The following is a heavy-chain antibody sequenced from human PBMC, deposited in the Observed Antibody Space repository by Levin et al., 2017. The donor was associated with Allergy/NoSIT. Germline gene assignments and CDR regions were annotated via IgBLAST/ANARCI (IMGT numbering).Heavy chain of an antibody. CDR1: GFTFSSYW. CDR3: ARDWVTMVRGVDDAFDI. Sequence: GESLKISCAASGFTFSSYWMHWVRQAPGKGLVWVSRINSDGSSTSYADSVKGRFTISRDNAKNTLYLQMNSLRAEDTAVYYCARDWVTMVRGVDDAFDIWGQGTMVTVSS. J-gene: IGHJ3*02. D-gene: IGHD3-10*01. CDR2: INSDGSST. V-gene: IGHV3-74*01.